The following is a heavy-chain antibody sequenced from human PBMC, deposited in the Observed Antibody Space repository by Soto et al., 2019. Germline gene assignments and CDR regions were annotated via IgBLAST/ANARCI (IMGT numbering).Heavy chain of an antibody. CDR1: GGSISNSNW. J-gene: IGHJ4*02. CDR2: IFHSGST. V-gene: IGHV4-4*02. D-gene: IGHD1-26*01. Sequence: QVQLQESGPGLVKPSGTLSLTCAVFGGSISNSNWWTWVRQPPGKGLDWIGEIFHSGSTNYISSLIGRVTISVAKANNQFSLTLSSVSAADTAVYYCARGPIVGAAIWGQGTLVTVSS. CDR3: ARGPIVGAAI.